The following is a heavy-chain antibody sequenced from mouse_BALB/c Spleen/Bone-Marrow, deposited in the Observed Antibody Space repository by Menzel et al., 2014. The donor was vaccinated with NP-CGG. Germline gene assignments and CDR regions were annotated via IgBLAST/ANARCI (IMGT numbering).Heavy chain of an antibody. D-gene: IGHD2-1*01. V-gene: IGHV1S22*01. CDR1: GYTFTSYW. CDR3: TRSGGNYNFAY. CDR2: VYPGNDNS. J-gene: IGHJ3*01. Sequence: LQQPGSDLVRPGASVKLSCKASGYTFTSYWMHWVKQRHGQGLEWIGNVYPGNDNSNYDEKFKSKGTLTVDTSSSTAYMHLSSLTSEDSAVYYCTRSGGNYNFAYWGQGTLVTVSA.